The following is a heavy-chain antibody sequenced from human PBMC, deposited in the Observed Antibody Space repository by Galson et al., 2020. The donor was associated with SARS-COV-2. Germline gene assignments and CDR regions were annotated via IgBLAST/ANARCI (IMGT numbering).Heavy chain of an antibody. Sequence: SGPTLVKPTQTLTLTCSFSGFSLSTSGVGVGWVRQPPGKALEWLALIYWNGDERFSPSLKDRLTITKDTSKNQVVLTMTNMDPVDTATYYCAHSVEPLCDSGTSCLSWFHPWGQGTLVTVSS. J-gene: IGHJ5*02. CDR2: IYWNGDE. CDR3: AHSVEPLCDSGTSCLSWFHP. V-gene: IGHV2-5*01. D-gene: IGHD2-2*01. CDR1: GFSLSTSGVG.